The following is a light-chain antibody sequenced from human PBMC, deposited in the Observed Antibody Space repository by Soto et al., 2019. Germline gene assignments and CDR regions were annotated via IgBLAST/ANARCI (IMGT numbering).Light chain of an antibody. CDR1: QSVGSRF. V-gene: IGKV3-20*01. J-gene: IGKJ1*01. CDR2: GAS. CDR3: QQYGSSSWT. Sequence: EIVLTQSPGTLSLSPGERATLSCRASQSVGSRFLAWYQQKPGQAPRLLIYGASSRVTGIPDRFSGSGSGTDFTLTISRLEPEDFAVYYCQQYGSSSWTFGQGTKVDIK.